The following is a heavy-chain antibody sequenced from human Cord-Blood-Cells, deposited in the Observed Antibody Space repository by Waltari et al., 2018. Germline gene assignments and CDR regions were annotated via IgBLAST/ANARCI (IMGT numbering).Heavy chain of an antibody. V-gene: IGHV4-39*01. CDR3: ARQGNIAARFDY. Sequence: QLQLQESGPGLVKPSETLSLTCTVSGGSISSSSYYWGWIRQPPGKGLEWIGSIYYSGSTYYNPSLESRVTISVDTSKNQFSLKLSSVTAADTAVYYCARQGNIAARFDYWGQGTLVTVSS. CDR1: GGSISSSSYY. D-gene: IGHD6-6*01. J-gene: IGHJ4*02. CDR2: IYYSGST.